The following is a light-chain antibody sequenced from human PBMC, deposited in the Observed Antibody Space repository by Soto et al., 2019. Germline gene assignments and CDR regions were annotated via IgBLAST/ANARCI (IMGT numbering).Light chain of an antibody. CDR2: DVS. V-gene: IGLV2-14*03. J-gene: IGLJ1*01. CDR1: SNDVCGYNY. Sequence: ALTQPASLSGAPGQSNTISCPGTSNDVCGYNYVSWYQHHPGKAPKLMIYDVSNRPSGVSNRFSGSKSGNTASLTISGLQPEDEADYYCCSYTTSNTRQIVFGTGTKVTVL. CDR3: CSYTTSNTRQIV.